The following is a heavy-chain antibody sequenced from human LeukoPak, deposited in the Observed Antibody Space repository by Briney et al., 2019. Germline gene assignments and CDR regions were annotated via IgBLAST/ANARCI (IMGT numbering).Heavy chain of an antibody. CDR2: ISDSGGST. V-gene: IGHV3-64D*09. CDR3: VRGYSFGPYGMDV. D-gene: IGHD2-15*01. Sequence: GGSLRLSCSAPGFPFSIYAMHWVRQAPGKGLEYVSAISDSGGSTYYADSVKGRFTISRDNSKNTLYLQMGSLRAENTAVYFCVRGYSFGPYGMDVWGQGTTVTVSS. CDR1: GFPFSIYA. J-gene: IGHJ6*02.